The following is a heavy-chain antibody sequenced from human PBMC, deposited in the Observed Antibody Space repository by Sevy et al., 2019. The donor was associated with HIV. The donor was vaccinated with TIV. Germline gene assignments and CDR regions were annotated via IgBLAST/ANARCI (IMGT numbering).Heavy chain of an antibody. D-gene: IGHD6-25*01. CDR3: AKDAGIAAAGDEGDFDY. Sequence: GGSLRLSCAASGFTFSSYGMHWVRQAPGKGLEWVAVISCDGSNKYYADSVKGRFTISRDNAKNTLYLQMNSLRAEDTAVYYCAKDAGIAAAGDEGDFDYWGQGTLVTVSS. J-gene: IGHJ4*02. CDR1: GFTFSSYG. V-gene: IGHV3-30*18. CDR2: ISCDGSNK.